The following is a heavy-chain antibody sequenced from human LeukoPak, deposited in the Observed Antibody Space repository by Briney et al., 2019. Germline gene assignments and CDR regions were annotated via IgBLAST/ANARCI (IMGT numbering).Heavy chain of an antibody. Sequence: LVASVKVSCKASGYTFTGYYMHWVRQAPGQGLEWMGWINPNSGGTNYAQKFQGRVTMTRDTSISTAYIELSRLRSGDTAVYYCARDAFDFLYCSGGSCLLDYWGQGTLVTVSS. V-gene: IGHV1-2*03. CDR1: GYTFTGYY. D-gene: IGHD2-15*01. CDR2: INPNSGGT. J-gene: IGHJ4*02. CDR3: ARDAFDFLYCSGGSCLLDY.